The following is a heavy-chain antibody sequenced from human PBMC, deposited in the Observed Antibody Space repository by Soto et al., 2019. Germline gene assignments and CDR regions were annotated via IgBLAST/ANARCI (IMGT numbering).Heavy chain of an antibody. CDR3: AGDPGDRNGMIV. D-gene: IGHD1-26*01. CDR2: IYSGGST. V-gene: IGHV3-66*01. J-gene: IGHJ6*02. CDR1: GFTVSRDY. Sequence: EVQVVESGGGLVQPGGSLRLSCAASGFTVSRDYMNWVRQAPGKGLEWVSVIYSGGSTYYADSVKGRFTISRDNSKNTLYLQMNSLRAEDTAVYYSAGDPGDRNGMIVWGQGTTVTVSS.